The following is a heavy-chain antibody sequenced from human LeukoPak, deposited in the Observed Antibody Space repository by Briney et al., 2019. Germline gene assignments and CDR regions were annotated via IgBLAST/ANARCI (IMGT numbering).Heavy chain of an antibody. D-gene: IGHD3-10*01. CDR3: ATGSGNYYNRAFDY. J-gene: IGHJ4*02. V-gene: IGHV4-59*01. CDR2: IHSSGST. Sequence: SETLSLTCTVSGGSISSYYWSWIRQPPGRGLEWIGYIHSSGSTNFNPSLKSRVTISEDTSKSQFSLRLTSVTAADTAVYYCATGSGNYYNRAFDYWGQGTLVTVSS. CDR1: GGSISSYY.